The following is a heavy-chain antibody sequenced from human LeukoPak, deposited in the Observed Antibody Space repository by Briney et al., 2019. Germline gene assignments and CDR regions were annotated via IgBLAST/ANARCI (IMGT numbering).Heavy chain of an antibody. J-gene: IGHJ4*02. CDR1: GFAFSDYP. V-gene: IGHV3-30-3*01. D-gene: IGHD3-10*01. CDR2: TSNDGGNR. Sequence: GGSLRLSCAAAGFAFSDYPIHWVRQAPGKGLEWVAVTSNDGGNRYYTDSVKGRFTISRDNSKNTLYLQMSSLRAEDTAVYYCARDSNSYGSGATIDYWGQGTLVTVSS. CDR3: ARDSNSYGSGATIDY.